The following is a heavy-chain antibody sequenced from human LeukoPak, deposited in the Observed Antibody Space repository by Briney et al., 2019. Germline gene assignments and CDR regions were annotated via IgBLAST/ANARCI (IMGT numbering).Heavy chain of an antibody. CDR3: ARHGESGSFDY. J-gene: IGHJ4*02. CDR2: IYYSGST. Sequence: PSETLSLTCTVSGGSISSSSYYWGWIRQPPGKGLEWIGSIYYSGSTYYNPSLKSRVTISVDTSKNQFSLKLSSVTAADTAVYYCARHGESGSFDYWGQGTLVTVSS. CDR1: GGSISSSSYY. V-gene: IGHV4-39*01. D-gene: IGHD3-10*01.